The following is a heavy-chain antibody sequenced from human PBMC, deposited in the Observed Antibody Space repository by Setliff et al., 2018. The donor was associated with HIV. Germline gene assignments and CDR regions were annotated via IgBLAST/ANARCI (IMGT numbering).Heavy chain of an antibody. CDR1: GDSISGGRHY. CDR2: IYPNGNT. V-gene: IGHV4-61*02. CDR3: ARGLSLRDGFNHRALDI. J-gene: IGHJ3*02. Sequence: SETLSLTCIVSGDSISGGRHYLSWIRQTAGKGLEWIGRIYPNGNTKYNPSLQSRVTISIDTAKNQFSLNLNSVTATDTAVYYCARGLSLRDGFNHRALDIWGHGTRVTVSS. D-gene: IGHD5-12*01.